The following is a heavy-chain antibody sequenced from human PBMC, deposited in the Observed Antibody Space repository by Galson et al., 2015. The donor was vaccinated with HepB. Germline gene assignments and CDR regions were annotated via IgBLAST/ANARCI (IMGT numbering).Heavy chain of an antibody. CDR1: GYTFTRYA. D-gene: IGHD6-19*01. J-gene: IGHJ4*02. V-gene: IGHV7-4-1*02. Sequence: SVKVSCKASGYTFTRYAMNWVRQAPGQGPEWMGRINTNTGDPTYAQGFTGRFVLSLDTSVSTAFLQIISLKADDSAVYYCARDSSSGWYGYWGQGTLVAVSS. CDR3: ARDSSSGWYGY. CDR2: INTNTGDP.